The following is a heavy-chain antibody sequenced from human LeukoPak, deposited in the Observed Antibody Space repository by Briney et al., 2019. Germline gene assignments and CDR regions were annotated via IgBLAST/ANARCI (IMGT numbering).Heavy chain of an antibody. CDR1: GFIFSHYG. CDR3: ARDAQRGFDYSNSLEY. Sequence: LGGSLRLSCAASGFIFSHYGMHWVRQAPGKGLDWVAVIWSDGSNRFYAGSVKGRFTISRDNSQNALFLQMNSLRAEDTAMYYCARDAQRGFDYSNSLEYWGHGTLVTVSS. J-gene: IGHJ4*01. V-gene: IGHV3-33*01. CDR2: IWSDGSNR. D-gene: IGHD4-11*01.